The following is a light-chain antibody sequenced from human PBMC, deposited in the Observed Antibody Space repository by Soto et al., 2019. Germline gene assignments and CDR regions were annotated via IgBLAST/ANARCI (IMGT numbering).Light chain of an antibody. CDR2: GAS. Sequence: EIVMTQSPATLSVSPGERATLSCRASQSVSSKLAWYQQKPGQAPRLLMYGASTRATDIPARFSGSGSGTEFTLTISSLQSEDSAIYYCQQYNSYPWTFGQGTKVEIK. CDR3: QQYNSYPWT. J-gene: IGKJ1*01. CDR1: QSVSSK. V-gene: IGKV3-15*01.